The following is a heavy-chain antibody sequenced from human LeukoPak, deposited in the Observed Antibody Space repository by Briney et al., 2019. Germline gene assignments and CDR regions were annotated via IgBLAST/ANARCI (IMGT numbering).Heavy chain of an antibody. J-gene: IGHJ5*02. Sequence: ASVKVSCKASGYTFTGYYMHWVRQAPGQGLEWMGWINPNSGGTNYAQKFQGRVTMTRDTSISTAYMELSRLRSDDTAVYYCAVPPDCSSGSCQRWFDPWGQGTLVTVSS. CDR2: INPNSGGT. CDR1: GYTFTGYY. CDR3: AVPPDCSSGSCQRWFDP. D-gene: IGHD2-15*01. V-gene: IGHV1-2*02.